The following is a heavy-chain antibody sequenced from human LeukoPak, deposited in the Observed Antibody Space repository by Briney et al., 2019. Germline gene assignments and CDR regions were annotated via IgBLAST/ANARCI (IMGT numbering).Heavy chain of an antibody. CDR2: IHHSGST. J-gene: IGHJ4*02. D-gene: IGHD6-13*01. CDR3: ARLKAAGPWSFDY. CDR1: GDSISTDKW. Sequence: SETLSLTCAVSGDSISTDKWWNWVRQPPGKGLEWIGEIHHSGSTNSKSSLKSRVTISVDKSKNQFSLRLTSVTAADTAVYYCARLKAAGPWSFDYWGQGTLVTVSS. V-gene: IGHV4-4*02.